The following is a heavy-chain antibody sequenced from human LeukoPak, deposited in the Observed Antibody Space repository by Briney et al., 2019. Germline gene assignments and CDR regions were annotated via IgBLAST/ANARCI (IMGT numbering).Heavy chain of an antibody. CDR3: ARDRGPNTYDY. J-gene: IGHJ4*02. CDR1: GFSFSNFV. CDR2: ISYDGRNK. V-gene: IGHV3-30*03. D-gene: IGHD3-10*01. Sequence: GGSLRLSCAASGFSFSNFVMHWVRQAPGKGLEWLAHISYDGRNKYYADSVKGRFTISRDNSKNTLYLQMNSLRAEDTAVYYCARDRGPNTYDYWGQGTLVTVSS.